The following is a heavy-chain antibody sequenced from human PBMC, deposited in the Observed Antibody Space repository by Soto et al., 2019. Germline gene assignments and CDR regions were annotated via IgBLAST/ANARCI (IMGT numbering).Heavy chain of an antibody. Sequence: SVKVSCKASGGTFSSYTISWVRQAPGQGLEWMGRIIPILGIANYAQKFQGRVTITADKSTSTAYMELSSLRSEDTAVYYCATAYCSGGSCYLSLAFDIWGQGTMVTVSS. J-gene: IGHJ3*02. D-gene: IGHD2-15*01. V-gene: IGHV1-69*02. CDR1: GGTFSSYT. CDR2: IIPILGIA. CDR3: ATAYCSGGSCYLSLAFDI.